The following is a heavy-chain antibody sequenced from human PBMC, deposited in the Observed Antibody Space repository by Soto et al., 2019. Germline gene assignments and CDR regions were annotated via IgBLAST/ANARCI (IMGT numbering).Heavy chain of an antibody. J-gene: IGHJ4*02. CDR1: GFTFSSHA. Sequence: QVHLAESGGGVVQPGRSLRLSCVASGFTFSSHAVHLVRQAPGNGLGWVAVISSDGSNKHYADSVKVRFTISRDSSKNRLYLRMNGLSADDTAVYTCSSWGGSVATCYWCPFDFWGQRTPVSVAS. CDR3: SSWGGSVATCYWCPFDF. CDR2: ISSDGSNK. D-gene: IGHD2-15*01. V-gene: IGHV3-30-3*01.